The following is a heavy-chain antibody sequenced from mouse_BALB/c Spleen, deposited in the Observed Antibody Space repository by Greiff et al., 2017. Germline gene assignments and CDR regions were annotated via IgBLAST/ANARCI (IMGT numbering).Heavy chain of an antibody. Sequence: VQVVESGPGLVAPSQSLSITCTVSGFSLTSYGVHWVRQPPGKGLEWLGVIWAGGSTNYNSALMSRLSISKDNSKSQVFLKMNSLQTDDTAMYYCAREGGNGGAYWGQGTLVTVSA. CDR3: AREGGNGGAY. CDR2: IWAGGST. J-gene: IGHJ3*01. CDR1: GFSLTSYG. D-gene: IGHD1-1*02. V-gene: IGHV2-9*02.